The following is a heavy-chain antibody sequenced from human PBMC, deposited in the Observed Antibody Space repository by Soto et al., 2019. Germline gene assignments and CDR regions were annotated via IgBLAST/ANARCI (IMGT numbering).Heavy chain of an antibody. CDR2: ISHDGSNK. D-gene: IGHD2-2*01. Sequence: QVQLVESGGGVVQPGRSLRLSCAASGFTFSSYDMHWVRQAPGKGLEWVAVISHDGSNKYYADSVRGRFTISRDNSKNPLYLQMNSLRAEDTAVYYCARERQLPTHFPSYYYSGRDVWGRGTTVTVSS. CDR3: ARERQLPTHFPSYYYSGRDV. V-gene: IGHV3-30*03. J-gene: IGHJ6*02. CDR1: GFTFSSYD.